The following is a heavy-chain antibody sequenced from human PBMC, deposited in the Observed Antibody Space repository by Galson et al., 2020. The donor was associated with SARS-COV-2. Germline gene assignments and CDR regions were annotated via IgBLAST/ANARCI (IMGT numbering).Heavy chain of an antibody. CDR2: ISTAGTYT. Sequence: GGSLRLSCEASGFTFSDYFMSWIRQAPGKGLEWISNISTAGTYTNYADSVQGRFTISRDNAKNSLYLQMNSLRAEDTAVYYCATGRNGPKHWGQGTLVIVSS. V-gene: IGHV3-11*06. CDR3: ATGRNGPKH. D-gene: IGHD2-8*01. CDR1: GFTFSDYF. J-gene: IGHJ4*02.